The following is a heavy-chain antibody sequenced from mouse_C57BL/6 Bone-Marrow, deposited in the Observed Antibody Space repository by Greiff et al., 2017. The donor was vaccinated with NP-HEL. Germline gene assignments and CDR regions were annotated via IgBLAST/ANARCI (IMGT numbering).Heavy chain of an antibody. J-gene: IGHJ3*01. D-gene: IGHD2-3*01. CDR1: GFTFTDYY. CDR3: ARSGWLPAWFAY. Sequence: EVQLVESGGGLVQPGGSLSLSCAASGFTFTDYYMSWVRQPPGKALEWLGFIRNKANGYTTEYSASVKGRFTISRDNSQSILYLQMNALRAEDSATYYCARSGWLPAWFAYWGQGTLVTVSA. CDR2: IRNKANGYTT. V-gene: IGHV7-3*01.